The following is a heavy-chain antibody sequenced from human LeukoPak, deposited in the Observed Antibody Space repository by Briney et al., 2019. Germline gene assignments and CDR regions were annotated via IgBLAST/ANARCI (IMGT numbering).Heavy chain of an antibody. CDR2: VRYSGIT. Sequence: SETLSLTCTVSGDSITNNIFYWGWVRQPPGKGLEWIVSVRYSGITNYSPSLRGRLTISLDTSNNQFSLNLNSVPAANTAVYYCSRGRPPGGSPDWGQGTLVTVSS. CDR1: GDSITNNIFY. D-gene: IGHD1-1*01. J-gene: IGHJ4*02. V-gene: IGHV4-39*07. CDR3: SRGRPPGGSPD.